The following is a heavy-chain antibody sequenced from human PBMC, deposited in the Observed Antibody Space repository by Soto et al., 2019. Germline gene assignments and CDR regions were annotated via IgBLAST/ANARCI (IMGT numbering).Heavy chain of an antibody. V-gene: IGHV3-23*01. Sequence: EVQVLESGGGLAQPGGSLRLSCATSGFTFTRYAMTWVRQAPGKGLEWVSGISGSGGRTYYADSVKGRFTISRDNSKNTVFLQMNSLRADDTAIYYCARQEQQLAYFNYWGQGTPVTVSS. CDR3: ARQEQQLAYFNY. D-gene: IGHD6-13*01. CDR2: ISGSGGRT. CDR1: GFTFTRYA. J-gene: IGHJ4*02.